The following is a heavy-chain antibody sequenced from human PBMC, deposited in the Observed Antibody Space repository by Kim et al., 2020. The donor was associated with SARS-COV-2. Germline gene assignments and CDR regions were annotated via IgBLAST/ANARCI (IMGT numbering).Heavy chain of an antibody. Sequence: GGSLRLSCAASGFTFSSYAMSWVRQAPGKGLEWVSAISGSGGSTYYADSVKGRFTISRDNSKNTLYLQMNSLRAEDTAVYYCAKAPYGDYGLNWFDPWGQGTLVTVSS. J-gene: IGHJ5*02. CDR2: ISGSGGST. D-gene: IGHD4-17*01. V-gene: IGHV3-23*01. CDR1: GFTFSSYA. CDR3: AKAPYGDYGLNWFDP.